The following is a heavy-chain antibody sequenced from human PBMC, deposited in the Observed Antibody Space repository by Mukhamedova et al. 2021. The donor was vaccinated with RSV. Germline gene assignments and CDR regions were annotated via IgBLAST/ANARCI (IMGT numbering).Heavy chain of an antibody. CDR2: ISYDVSTN. Sequence: GFTFSSYALHWVLLAPGNGLEWVAVISYDVSTNYYADSVKGRFTISRDNSNITLYLQMNSLRAEDTAVSSSSSSCVGDCYALDS. CDR1: GFTFSSYA. V-gene: IGHV3-30*14. J-gene: IGHJ5*01. CDR3: SSSCVGDCYALDS. D-gene: IGHD2-21*02.